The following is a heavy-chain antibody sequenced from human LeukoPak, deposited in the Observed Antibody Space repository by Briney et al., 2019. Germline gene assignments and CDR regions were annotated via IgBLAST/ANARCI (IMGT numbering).Heavy chain of an antibody. CDR1: GYTFTSYY. D-gene: IGHD1-26*01. Sequence: ASVKVSCKASGYTFTSYYMHWVRQAPGQGLEWMGIINPSGGSTSYAQKFQGRVTMTRDMSTSTVYMELSSLRSEGTAVYYCAKAGRGLYYYYMDVWGKGTTVTISS. V-gene: IGHV1-46*01. CDR2: INPSGGST. J-gene: IGHJ6*03. CDR3: AKAGRGLYYYYMDV.